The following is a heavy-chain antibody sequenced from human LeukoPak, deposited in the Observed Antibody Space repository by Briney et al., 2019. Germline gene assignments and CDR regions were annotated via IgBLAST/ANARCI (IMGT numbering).Heavy chain of an antibody. CDR2: INSDGSST. CDR1: GFTFSSYW. D-gene: IGHD5-18*01. V-gene: IGHV3-74*01. CDR3: ARGGYSYGSYYYMDV. J-gene: IGHJ6*03. Sequence: GGSLRLSCAASGFTFSSYWMHWVRQAPGKGLVWVSRINSDGSSTSYADSVKGRFTISRDNAKNTLYLQMNSLRAEDTAVYYCARGGYSYGSYYYMDVLGKGTTVTVSS.